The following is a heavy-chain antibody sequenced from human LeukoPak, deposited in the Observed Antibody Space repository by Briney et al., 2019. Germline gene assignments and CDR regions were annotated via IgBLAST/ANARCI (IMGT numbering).Heavy chain of an antibody. V-gene: IGHV1-18*01. CDR3: ARAQVRGYSYGKTPKILDY. D-gene: IGHD5-18*01. CDR2: ISAYNGNT. Sequence: GASVKVSCKASGYTFTSYGISWVRQAPGQGLEWMGWISAYNGNTNYAQKLQGRVTMTTDTSTSTAYMELRSLRSDDTAVYYCARAQVRGYSYGKTPKILDYWGQGTLVTVSS. J-gene: IGHJ4*02. CDR1: GYTFTSYG.